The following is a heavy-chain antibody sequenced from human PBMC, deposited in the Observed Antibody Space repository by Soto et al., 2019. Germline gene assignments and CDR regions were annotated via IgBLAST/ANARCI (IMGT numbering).Heavy chain of an antibody. V-gene: IGHV3-23*01. CDR1: GFTFSSYA. CDR2: ISGSGGST. J-gene: IGHJ4*02. Sequence: EVQLLESGGGLVQPGGSLRLSCAASGFTFSSYAMSWVRQAPGKGLEWVSAISGSGGSTYYADSVKGRFTISRDNSKNTLNLQMDSLRAEDSAVCYCAKNYDSSGGRGYWGQGTLVTVSS. CDR3: AKNYDSSGGRGY. D-gene: IGHD3-22*01.